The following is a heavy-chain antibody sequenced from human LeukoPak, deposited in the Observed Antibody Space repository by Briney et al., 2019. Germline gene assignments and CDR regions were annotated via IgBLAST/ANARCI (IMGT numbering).Heavy chain of an antibody. D-gene: IGHD2-2*01. CDR3: ARDATKTSNPIGYCSSTSCLSLDY. V-gene: IGHV3-48*01. J-gene: IGHJ4*02. Sequence: GGSLRLSCAASGFTFSSYSMNWVRQAPGKGLEWVSYISSSSSTIYYADSVKGRFTISRDNAKNSLYLQMNSLRAEDTAVYYCARDATKTSNPIGYCSSTSCLSLDYWGQGTLVTVSS. CDR2: ISSSSSTI. CDR1: GFTFSSYS.